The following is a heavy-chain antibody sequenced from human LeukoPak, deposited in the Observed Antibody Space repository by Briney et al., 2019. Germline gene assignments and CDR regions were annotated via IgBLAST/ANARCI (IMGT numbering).Heavy chain of an antibody. Sequence: GGSLRLSCAASGFTFSSYGMHWVRQAPGKGLEWVAVIWYDGSNKYYADSVKGRFTISRDNSKNTLYLQMNSLRAEDTAVYYCAKEYDSGGYGAYFDYWGRGTLVTVSS. CDR2: IWYDGSNK. CDR3: AKEYDSGGYGAYFDY. D-gene: IGHD3-10*01. CDR1: GFTFSSYG. J-gene: IGHJ4*02. V-gene: IGHV3-33*06.